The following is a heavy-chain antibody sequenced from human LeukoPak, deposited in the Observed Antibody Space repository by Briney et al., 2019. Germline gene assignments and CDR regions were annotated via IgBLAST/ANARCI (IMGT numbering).Heavy chain of an antibody. V-gene: IGHV3-21*01. D-gene: IGHD6-13*01. CDR3: ARDFGISSSWYVFDY. CDR1: GFTFSSYS. J-gene: IGHJ4*02. CDR2: ISSSGSYI. Sequence: GGSLRLSCAASGFTFSSYSMNWVRQAPGKGLEWVSSISSSGSYIYYADSVKGRFTISRDNAKNSLYLQMNSLRAEDTAVYYCARDFGISSSWYVFDYWGQGTLVTVSS.